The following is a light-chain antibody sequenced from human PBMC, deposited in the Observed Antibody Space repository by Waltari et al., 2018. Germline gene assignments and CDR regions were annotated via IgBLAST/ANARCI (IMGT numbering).Light chain of an antibody. J-gene: IGLJ3*02. V-gene: IGLV4-69*01. CDR2: VNSDGSH. Sequence: LVLTQSPSASASLGASLKLTCTLSSGYSSNVIAWLQQQPGKGPRYLMKVNSDGSHRKGDDIPDRFSASNSGTEYYLTISSLQSEDEADYYCQTGGHGTWVFGGGTKLTVL. CDR1: SGYSSNV. CDR3: QTGGHGTWV.